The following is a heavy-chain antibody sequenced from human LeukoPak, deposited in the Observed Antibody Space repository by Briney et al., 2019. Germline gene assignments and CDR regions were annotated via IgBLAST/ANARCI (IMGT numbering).Heavy chain of an antibody. Sequence: PGGSLRLSCAASGFTFSSYSMNWVRQAPGKGLEWVSYISSSSSTIYYADSVKGRFTISRDNAKNSLYLQMNSLRAEDTAVYYCARGPIAAAGTVEYWGQGTLVTVSS. V-gene: IGHV3-48*04. CDR1: GFTFSSYS. CDR2: ISSSSSTI. CDR3: ARGPIAAAGTVEY. D-gene: IGHD6-13*01. J-gene: IGHJ4*02.